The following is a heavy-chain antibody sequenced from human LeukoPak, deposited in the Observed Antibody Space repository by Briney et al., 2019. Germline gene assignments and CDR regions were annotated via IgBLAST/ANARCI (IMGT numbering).Heavy chain of an antibody. D-gene: IGHD5-12*01. CDR2: IIPIFGTA. CDR3: ARVNSGYDSYFDY. CDR1: GGTFSSYA. Sequence: ASVKVSCKASGGTFSSYAISWVRQAPGQGLEWMGGIIPIFGTASYAQKFQGRVTMTRDTSTSTVYMELSSLRSEDTAVYYCARVNSGYDSYFDYWGQGTLVTVSS. J-gene: IGHJ4*02. V-gene: IGHV1-69*05.